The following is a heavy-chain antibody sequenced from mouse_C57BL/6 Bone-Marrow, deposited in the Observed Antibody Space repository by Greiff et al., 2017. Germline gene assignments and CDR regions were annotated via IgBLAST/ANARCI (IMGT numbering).Heavy chain of an antibody. CDR1: GFSLTSYG. Sequence: QVQLQQSGPGLVQPSQSLSITCTVSGFSLTSYGIHWVRQSPGKGLEWLGVIWRGGSTDYNAAFMSRLSITKDNSKSQVFFKMNSLQADDTAIYYCAKSHTVVADWYFDVWGTGTTVTVSS. J-gene: IGHJ1*03. CDR3: AKSHTVVADWYFDV. D-gene: IGHD1-1*01. CDR2: IWRGGST. V-gene: IGHV2-5*01.